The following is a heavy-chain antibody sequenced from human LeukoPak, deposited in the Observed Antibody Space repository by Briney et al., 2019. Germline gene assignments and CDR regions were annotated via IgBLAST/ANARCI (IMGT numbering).Heavy chain of an antibody. CDR3: EKSHRTGSPRSLDF. CDR1: GFTFRSYA. V-gene: IGHV3-23*01. J-gene: IGHJ4*02. Sequence: GGSLRLSCAASGFTFRSYAMTWVRQAPGKGLEWVSGISGGGVSIYYADSVKGRFTISRDNSKNTLYLQMNSLRADDTAVYYCEKSHRTGSPRSLDFCGQGTLVTVSS. D-gene: IGHD1-26*01. CDR2: ISGGGVSI.